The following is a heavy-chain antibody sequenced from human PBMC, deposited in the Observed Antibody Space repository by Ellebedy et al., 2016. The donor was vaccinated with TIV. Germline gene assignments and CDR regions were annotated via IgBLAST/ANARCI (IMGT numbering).Heavy chain of an antibody. Sequence: GGFLRLSCAASGLTFSRFWMIWVRQAPGKGLEWVANINQDGSAGYYVDSVKGRFTISRDNAKNSLYLQMKSLRAEDTAVYYCAGPAAVGTKAFDYWGQGTLVTVSS. D-gene: IGHD6-13*01. CDR3: AGPAAVGTKAFDY. CDR2: INQDGSAG. V-gene: IGHV3-7*01. CDR1: GLTFSRFW. J-gene: IGHJ4*02.